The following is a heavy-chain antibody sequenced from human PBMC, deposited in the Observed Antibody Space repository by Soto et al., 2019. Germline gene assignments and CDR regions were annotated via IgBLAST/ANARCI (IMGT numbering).Heavy chain of an antibody. J-gene: IGHJ3*02. Sequence: GGSLRLSCAASGFTFSSYAMSWVRQAPGKGLEWVSAISGSGGSTYYADSVKGRFTISRDNSKNTLYLQMNSLRAEDTAVYYCAMFVVVPAAMPADAFDIWGQGTMVTVSS. CDR2: ISGSGGST. CDR3: AMFVVVPAAMPADAFDI. D-gene: IGHD2-2*01. CDR1: GFTFSSYA. V-gene: IGHV3-23*01.